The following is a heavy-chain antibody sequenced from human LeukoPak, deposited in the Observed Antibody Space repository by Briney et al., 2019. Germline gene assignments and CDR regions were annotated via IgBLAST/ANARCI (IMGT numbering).Heavy chain of an antibody. CDR3: TEGYVWGSYRYPSEDY. J-gene: IGHJ4*02. CDR2: IRSKAYGGTT. CDR1: GFTFGDYA. V-gene: IGHV3-49*04. Sequence: GGSLRLSCTASGFTFGDYAMSWVRQAPGKGLEWVGFIRSKAYGGTTEYAASVKGRFTISRDDSKSIAYLQMNSLKTEDTAVYYCTEGYVWGSYRYPSEDYWGQGTLVTVSS. D-gene: IGHD3-16*02.